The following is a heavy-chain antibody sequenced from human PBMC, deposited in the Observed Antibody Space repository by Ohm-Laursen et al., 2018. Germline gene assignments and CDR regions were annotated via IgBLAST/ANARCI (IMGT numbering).Heavy chain of an antibody. J-gene: IGHJ6*02. Sequence: SLRLSCAASGFTVSSNYMSWVRQAPGKGLEWVSVIYSGGSTYYADSVKGRFTISRDNSKNTLYLQMNSLRAEDTAVYYCATGGTAMAIDYYYGMDVWGQGTTVTVSS. CDR1: GFTVSSNY. V-gene: IGHV3-66*01. D-gene: IGHD5-18*01. CDR2: IYSGGST. CDR3: ATGGTAMAIDYYYGMDV.